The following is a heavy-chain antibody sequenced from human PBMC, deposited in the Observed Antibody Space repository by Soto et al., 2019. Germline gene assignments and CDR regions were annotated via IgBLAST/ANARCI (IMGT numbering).Heavy chain of an antibody. CDR1: GFTFSSYA. CDR3: ARVIAAAGTGNNWFDP. CDR2: ISYDGSNK. Sequence: GGSLRLSCAASGFTFSSYAMHWVRQAPGKGLEWVAVISYDGSNKYYADSVKGRFTISRDNSKNTLYLQMNSLRAEDTAVYYCARVIAAAGTGNNWFDPWGQGTLVTVSS. V-gene: IGHV3-30-3*01. D-gene: IGHD6-13*01. J-gene: IGHJ5*02.